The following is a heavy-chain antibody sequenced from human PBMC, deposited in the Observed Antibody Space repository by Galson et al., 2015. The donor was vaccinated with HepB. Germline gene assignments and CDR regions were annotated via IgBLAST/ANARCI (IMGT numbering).Heavy chain of an antibody. J-gene: IGHJ4*02. D-gene: IGHD3-3*01. CDR1: GYTFTGYY. CDR3: ALLSLGVARAFDY. Sequence: SVKVSCKASGYTFTGYYMHWVRQAPGQGLEWMGRINPNSGGTNYAQKFQGRVTMTRDTSISTAYMELSRLRSDDTAVYYCALLSLGVARAFDYWGQGTLVTVSS. CDR2: INPNSGGT. V-gene: IGHV1-2*06.